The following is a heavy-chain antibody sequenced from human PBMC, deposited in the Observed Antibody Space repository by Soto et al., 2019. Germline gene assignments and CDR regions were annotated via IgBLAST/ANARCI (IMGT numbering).Heavy chain of an antibody. CDR2: ISSSSGSI. J-gene: IGHJ6*03. D-gene: IGHD3-10*01. Sequence: GGSLRLSCAASGFTFSSYSMNWVRQAPGKGLEWVSYISSSSGSIYYADSVKGRFTISRDNAKDSLYLQMNSLRAEDTAVYYCARDEYYYGSGANYCYYVDVWGKGTSLTVSS. CDR1: GFTFSSYS. CDR3: ARDEYYYGSGANYCYYVDV. V-gene: IGHV3-48*01.